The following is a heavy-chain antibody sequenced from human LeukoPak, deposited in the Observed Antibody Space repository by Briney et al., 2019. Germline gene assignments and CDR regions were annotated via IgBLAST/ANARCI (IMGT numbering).Heavy chain of an antibody. Sequence: GGSLRLSCAASGFTFNNYWMSWVRQAPGKGLQWVSVIYSGGGTYYADSVKGRFTISRDNSKNTLYLQMNSLRVEDTAVYYCARPWSSSGNGEPFNYYYHGMDVWGQGTTVTVSS. CDR2: IYSGGGT. CDR1: GFTFNNYW. D-gene: IGHD6-13*01. CDR3: ARPWSSSGNGEPFNYYYHGMDV. V-gene: IGHV3-53*01. J-gene: IGHJ6*02.